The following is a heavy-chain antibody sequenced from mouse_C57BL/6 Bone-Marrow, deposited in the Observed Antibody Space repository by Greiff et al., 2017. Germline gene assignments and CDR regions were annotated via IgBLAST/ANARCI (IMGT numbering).Heavy chain of an antibody. J-gene: IGHJ2*01. V-gene: IGHV3-6*01. Sequence: DVKLQESGPGLVKPSQSLSLTCSVTGYSITSGYYWNWIRQFPGNKLEWMGYISYDGSNNYNPSLKNRISITRDTSKNQFFLKLNSVTTEDTATYYCARERDWDGFYYFDYWGQGTTLTVAS. CDR2: ISYDGSN. CDR3: ARERDWDGFYYFDY. D-gene: IGHD4-1*01. CDR1: GYSITSGYY.